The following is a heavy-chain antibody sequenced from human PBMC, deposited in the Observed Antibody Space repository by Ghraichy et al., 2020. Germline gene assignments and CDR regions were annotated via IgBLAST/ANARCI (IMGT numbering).Heavy chain of an antibody. V-gene: IGHV4-30-4*01. CDR2: IYYSGST. D-gene: IGHD5-12*01. J-gene: IGHJ4*02. Sequence: SETLSLTCTVSGVSISSGAYYWSWIRQPPGKGLEWIGYIYYSGSTYYNPSLKSRVTISVDTSKNQFSLKLSSVTAADTAVYYCAREGRESGYADYWGQGTLVTVSS. CDR3: AREGRESGYADY. CDR1: GVSISSGAYY.